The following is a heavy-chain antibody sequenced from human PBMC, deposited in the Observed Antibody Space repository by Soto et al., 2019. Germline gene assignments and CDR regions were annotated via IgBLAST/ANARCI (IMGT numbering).Heavy chain of an antibody. V-gene: IGHV1-69*12. CDR1: GGTFSSYA. Sequence: QVQLVQSGAEVKKPGSSVKVSCKASGGTFSSYAISWMRQAPGQGLEWMGGIIPIFGTASYAQKFQGRVTITADESTSTVYMELSSLRSEDTAVYYCATDYYDSSGYYYWGQGTLVTVSS. CDR3: ATDYYDSSGYYY. CDR2: IIPIFGTA. J-gene: IGHJ4*02. D-gene: IGHD3-22*01.